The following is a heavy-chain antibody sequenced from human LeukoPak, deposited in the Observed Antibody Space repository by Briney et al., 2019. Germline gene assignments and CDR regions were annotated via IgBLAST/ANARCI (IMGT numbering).Heavy chain of an antibody. V-gene: IGHV4-34*01. CDR2: INHSGST. J-gene: IGHJ4*02. CDR3: AKSRPRVGFDY. D-gene: IGHD1-26*01. CDR1: GGSISSYY. Sequence: PSETLSLTCTVSGGSISSYYWSWIRQPPGKGLEWIGEINHSGSTNYNPSLKSRVTISVDTSKNQFSLKLSSVTAADTAVYYCAKSRPRVGFDYWGQGTLVTVSS.